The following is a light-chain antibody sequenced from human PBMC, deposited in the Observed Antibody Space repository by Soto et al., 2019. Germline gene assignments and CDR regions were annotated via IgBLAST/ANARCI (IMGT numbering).Light chain of an antibody. CDR1: QSVSSSH. CDR3: QRYGTSSLT. Sequence: EMVLTQPPGTLSLSPGERATPYHSASQSVSSSHLAWYEQKPGQAPRRLIYGASTRVTGISDRFSGSGSGTDFTLTISRLEPEDIAVYYCQRYGTSSLTFGGGTEADI. CDR2: GAS. J-gene: IGKJ4*01. V-gene: IGKV3-20*01.